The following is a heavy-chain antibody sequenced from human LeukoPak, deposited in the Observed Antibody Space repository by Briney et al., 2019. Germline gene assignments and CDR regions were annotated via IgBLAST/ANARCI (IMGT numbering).Heavy chain of an antibody. V-gene: IGHV5-51*01. J-gene: IGHJ3*02. D-gene: IGHD2-8*01. CDR1: GYSFTRYW. Sequence: GESLKISCKGSGYSFTRYWLGWVRQMRGKGVEWMGIIYPGYSESRYSPSFQGQVTLSADKSISTAYLQWSSMKASDTAMYYCARLMVPPSNAFDIWGQGTMVTVSS. CDR3: ARLMVPPSNAFDI. CDR2: IYPGYSES.